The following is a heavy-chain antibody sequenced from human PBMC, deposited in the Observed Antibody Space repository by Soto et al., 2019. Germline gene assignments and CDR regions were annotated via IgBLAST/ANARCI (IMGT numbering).Heavy chain of an antibody. CDR1: GGIFNSYA. D-gene: IGHD3-3*01. CDR2: IIPIFGSP. Sequence: QVHLVQSGAEVKKPGSSVKVSCKTSGGIFNSYALSWVRQAPGQGPEWMGQIIPIFGSPKYAQKFQGRLTISADESTNTAYMELSSLTAEDTAMYFCAREKFSNFFDPWGHGTQVTVSS. J-gene: IGHJ5*02. CDR3: AREKFSNFFDP. V-gene: IGHV1-69*01.